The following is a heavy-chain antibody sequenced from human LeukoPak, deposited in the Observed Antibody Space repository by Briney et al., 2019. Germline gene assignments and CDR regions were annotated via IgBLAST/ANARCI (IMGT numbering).Heavy chain of an antibody. V-gene: IGHV4-39*01. J-gene: IGHJ5*02. CDR3: ARGYCSSTSCYTLYNWFDP. D-gene: IGHD2-2*02. Sequence: SDTLSLTCIISGGYISSTTYYWGWIRQPPGKGLEWIGSIYYSGSTYYNPSLKSRVTISVDTSKNQFSLKLSSVTAADTAVYYCARGYCSSTSCYTLYNWFDPWGQGTLVTVSS. CDR2: IYYSGST. CDR1: GGYISSTTYY.